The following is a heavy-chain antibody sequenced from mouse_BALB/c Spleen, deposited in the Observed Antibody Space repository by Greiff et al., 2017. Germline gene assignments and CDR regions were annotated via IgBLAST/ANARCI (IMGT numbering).Heavy chain of an antibody. CDR1: GFAFSSYD. V-gene: IGHV5-12-1*01. Sequence: EVMLVESGGGLVKPGGSLKLSCAASGFAFSSYDMSWVRQTPEKRLEWVAYISSGGGSTYYPDTVKGRFTISRDNAKNTLYLQMSSLKSEDTAMYYCARGDGNYVDWYFYVWGAGTTVTVSS. CDR2: ISSGGGST. J-gene: IGHJ1*01. D-gene: IGHD2-1*01. CDR3: ARGDGNYVDWYFYV.